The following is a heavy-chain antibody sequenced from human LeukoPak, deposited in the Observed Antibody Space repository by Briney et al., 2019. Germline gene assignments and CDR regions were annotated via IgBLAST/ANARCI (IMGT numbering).Heavy chain of an antibody. Sequence: SETLSLTCTVSGGSISSGGYYWSWIRQHPGKGLEWIGYIYYSGSTYYNPSLKSRVTISVDTSKNQFSLKLSSVTAADTAVYYCARVSQYSSGWYGNGFDYWGQGTLVTVSS. CDR3: ARVSQYSSGWYGNGFDY. V-gene: IGHV4-31*03. D-gene: IGHD6-19*01. CDR2: IYYSGST. J-gene: IGHJ4*02. CDR1: GGSISSGGYY.